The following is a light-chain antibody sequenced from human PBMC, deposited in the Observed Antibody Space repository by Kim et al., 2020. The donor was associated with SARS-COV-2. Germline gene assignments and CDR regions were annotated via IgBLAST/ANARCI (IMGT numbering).Light chain of an antibody. CDR3: QQYNNWTKT. CDR1: QSVSSN. CDR2: GAS. V-gene: IGKV3-15*01. J-gene: IGKJ1*01. Sequence: VSPGEMSTRSCMASQSVSSNLAWYQQVPGQAPRLLIYGASTRATGIPARFSGSGSGTEFTLTISSLQSEDFAVYYCQQYNNWTKTFGQGTKMDIK.